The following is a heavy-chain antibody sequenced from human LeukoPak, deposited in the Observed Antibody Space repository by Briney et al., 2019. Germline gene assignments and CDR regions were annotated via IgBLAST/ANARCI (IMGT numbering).Heavy chain of an antibody. CDR1: GFTFSSYD. Sequence: GGSLRLSCAASGFTFSSYDMHWVRQATGKGLEWVSAIGTAGDTYYPGSVKGRFTISRENAKNSLYLQMNGLRAGDTAVYYCARGGSGSYYGYYFDYWGQGTLVTVSS. V-gene: IGHV3-13*01. CDR2: IGTAGDT. D-gene: IGHD3-10*01. CDR3: ARGGSGSYYGYYFDY. J-gene: IGHJ4*02.